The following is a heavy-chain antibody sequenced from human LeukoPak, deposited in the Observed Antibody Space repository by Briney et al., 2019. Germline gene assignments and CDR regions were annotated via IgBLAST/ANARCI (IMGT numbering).Heavy chain of an antibody. CDR1: GGTFSSYA. Sequence: SVKVSCKASGGTFSSYAISWLRQAPGQGLEWMGRIIPIFGTANYAQKFQGRVTITTDESTSTAYMELSSLRSEDTAVYYCARTGLQLWSDAFDIWGQGTMVTVSS. V-gene: IGHV1-69*05. J-gene: IGHJ3*02. CDR2: IIPIFGTA. CDR3: ARTGLQLWSDAFDI. D-gene: IGHD5-18*01.